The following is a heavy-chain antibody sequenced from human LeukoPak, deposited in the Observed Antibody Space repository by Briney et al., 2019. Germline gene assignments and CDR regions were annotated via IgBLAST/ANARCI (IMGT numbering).Heavy chain of an antibody. D-gene: IGHD1-26*01. J-gene: IGHJ6*02. CDR1: GYTFTVYY. CDR2: INPNSGGT. Sequence: VASVKVSCTASGYTFTVYYMHWVRQAPGQGLEWMGWINPNSGGTNYAQKFQGWVTMTRDTSISTAYMELSRLRSDDTAVYYCAREGEQWELRYGMDVWGQGTTVTVSS. CDR3: AREGEQWELRYGMDV. V-gene: IGHV1-2*04.